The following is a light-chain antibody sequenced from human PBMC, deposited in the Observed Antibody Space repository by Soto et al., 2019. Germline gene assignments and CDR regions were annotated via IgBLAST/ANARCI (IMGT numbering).Light chain of an antibody. CDR2: AAS. J-gene: IGKJ2*01. Sequence: EIELTQSPATLSLSPGERATLSCRASQSVDSNYLAWYQQKPGQAPRLLIYAASSRATGIPDRFSGSGSGTDFTLTISRLEPEDFAVYYCQQYDNSLYTFGQGTKLEIK. CDR3: QQYDNSLYT. CDR1: QSVDSNY. V-gene: IGKV3-20*01.